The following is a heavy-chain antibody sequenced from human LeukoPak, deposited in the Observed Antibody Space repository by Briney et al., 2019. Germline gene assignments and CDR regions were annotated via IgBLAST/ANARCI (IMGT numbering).Heavy chain of an antibody. CDR2: ISSSSSYI. CDR1: GFTFSSYS. J-gene: IGHJ5*02. Sequence: GGSLRLSCAASGFTFSSYSMNWVRQAPGKGLEWVSSISSSSSYICYADSVKGRFTISRDNAKSSLYLQMNSLRAEDTAVYYCARDYYGSGNNWFDPWGQGTLVTVSS. V-gene: IGHV3-21*01. CDR3: ARDYYGSGNNWFDP. D-gene: IGHD3-10*01.